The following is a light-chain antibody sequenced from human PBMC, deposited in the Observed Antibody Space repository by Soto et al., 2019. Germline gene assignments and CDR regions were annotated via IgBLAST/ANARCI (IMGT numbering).Light chain of an antibody. J-gene: IGKJ1*01. CDR3: QQYNSYSPLT. Sequence: DIQMTQSPSTLSASVGDRVTITCRASQSIRSGLAWYQQKPGKAPKLLIYDASSLESGVPSRFSGSGSGTEFTLTISSLQPDDFATYYCQQYNSYSPLTFGQGTKVEIK. CDR2: DAS. CDR1: QSIRSG. V-gene: IGKV1-5*01.